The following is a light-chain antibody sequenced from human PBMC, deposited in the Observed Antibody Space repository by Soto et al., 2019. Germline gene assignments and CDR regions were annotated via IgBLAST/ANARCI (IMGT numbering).Light chain of an antibody. CDR1: RSDVGGYNY. CDR3: SSYTSSSTYV. CDR2: DVT. V-gene: IGLV2-14*01. Sequence: QSALTQPASVSGSPGQSITISCTGTRSDVGGYNYVYWHQQHPGKAPKLMIYDVTNRPSGVSDRFSGSKSGNTASRTISGLQAEDEDDYYCSSYTSSSTYVFGAGTQLTVL. J-gene: IGLJ1*01.